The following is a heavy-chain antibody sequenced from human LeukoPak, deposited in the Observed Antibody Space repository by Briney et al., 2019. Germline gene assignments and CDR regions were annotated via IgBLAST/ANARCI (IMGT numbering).Heavy chain of an antibody. V-gene: IGHV1-69*05. Sequence: ASVKVSCKASGGTFSSYAISWVRQAPGQGLEWMGRIIPIFGTANYAQKFQGGVTITTDESTSTAYMELSSLRSEDTAVYYCARDRSIGLAFDIWGQGTMVTVSS. CDR1: GGTFSSYA. CDR3: ARDRSIGLAFDI. J-gene: IGHJ3*02. D-gene: IGHD3-3*02. CDR2: IIPIFGTA.